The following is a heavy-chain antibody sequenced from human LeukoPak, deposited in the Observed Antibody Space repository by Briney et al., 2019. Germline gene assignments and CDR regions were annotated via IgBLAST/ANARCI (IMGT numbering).Heavy chain of an antibody. V-gene: IGHV1-69*04. CDR3: ARSSYGSGIHDVGSDY. J-gene: IGHJ4*02. Sequence: GASVKVSCKASGGTFSSYAISWVRQAPGQGLEWMGRIIPILGIANYAQKFQGRVTITADKSTSTAYMELSSLRSEDTAVYYCARSSYGSGIHDVGSDYGGQGTLVTVCS. D-gene: IGHD3-10*01. CDR2: IIPILGIA. CDR1: GGTFSSYA.